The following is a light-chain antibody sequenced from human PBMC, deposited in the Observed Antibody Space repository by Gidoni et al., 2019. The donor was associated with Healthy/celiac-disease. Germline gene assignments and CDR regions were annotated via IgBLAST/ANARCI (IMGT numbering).Light chain of an antibody. CDR1: QSVSSSY. V-gene: IGKV3-20*01. J-gene: IGKJ2*01. CDR3: QQYVSSQYT. Sequence: EIVLTQSPGTLSLSPGARATLSCRASQSVSSSYLAWYQQKPGQAPRLLIYGASSRATGIPDRFSGSGSGTDFTLTISRLEPEDFAVYYCQQYVSSQYTFGQXTKLEIK. CDR2: GAS.